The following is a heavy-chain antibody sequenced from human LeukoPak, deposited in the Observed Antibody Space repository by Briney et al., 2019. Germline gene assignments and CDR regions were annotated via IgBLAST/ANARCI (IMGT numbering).Heavy chain of an antibody. D-gene: IGHD3-16*02. Sequence: SETLSLTCTVSGASISSYYWSWIRQPPGKGLEWIGYIYYSGSTNYNPSLKSRVTISVDTSKNQFSLKLSSVTAADTAVYYCARGNYDYVWGSYRRDAFDIWGQGTMVTVSS. J-gene: IGHJ3*02. CDR3: ARGNYDYVWGSYRRDAFDI. V-gene: IGHV4-59*12. CDR1: GASISSYY. CDR2: IYYSGST.